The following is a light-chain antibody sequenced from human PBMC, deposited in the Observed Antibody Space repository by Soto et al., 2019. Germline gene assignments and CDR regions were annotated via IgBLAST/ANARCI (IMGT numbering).Light chain of an antibody. J-gene: IGKJ5*01. CDR1: PSVSSN. CDR2: GAS. CDR3: QQYNNWPPT. Sequence: EILMTQSPATLSVSPGERATLSCRASPSVSSNLAWYQQKPGQAPRLLIYGASTRATGIPARFSGSRSGTEFTLTISSLQSEDFAVYYCQQYNNWPPTFGQGTRLEIK. V-gene: IGKV3-15*01.